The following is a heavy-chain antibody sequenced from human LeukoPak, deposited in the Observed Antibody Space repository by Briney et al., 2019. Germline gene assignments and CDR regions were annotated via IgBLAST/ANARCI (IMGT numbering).Heavy chain of an antibody. CDR1: GGSISSSSYY. Sequence: SETLSLTCTVSGGSISSSSYYWGWIRQPPGKGLERIGSIYYSGSTYYNPSLKSRVTISVDTSKNQFSLKLSSVTAADTAVYYCARSCSGGSCYGWFDPWGQGTLVTVSS. D-gene: IGHD2-15*01. J-gene: IGHJ5*02. V-gene: IGHV4-39*01. CDR3: ARSCSGGSCYGWFDP. CDR2: IYYSGST.